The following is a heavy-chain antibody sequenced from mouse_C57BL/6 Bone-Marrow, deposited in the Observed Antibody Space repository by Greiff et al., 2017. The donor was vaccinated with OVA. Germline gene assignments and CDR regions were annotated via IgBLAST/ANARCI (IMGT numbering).Heavy chain of an antibody. Sequence: EVKLQESGAELVRPGASVKLSCTASGFNIKDDYMHWVKQRPEQGLEWIGWIDPENGDTEYASKFQGKATITADTSSNTAYLQLSSLTSEDTAVYYCTTLYYYGSSLFDYWGQGTTLTVSS. D-gene: IGHD1-1*01. V-gene: IGHV14-4*01. CDR3: TTLYYYGSSLFDY. CDR1: GFNIKDDY. J-gene: IGHJ2*01. CDR2: IDPENGDT.